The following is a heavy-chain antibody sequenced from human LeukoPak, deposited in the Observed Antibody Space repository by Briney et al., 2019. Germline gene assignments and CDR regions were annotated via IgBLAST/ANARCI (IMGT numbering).Heavy chain of an antibody. V-gene: IGHV3-64*02. CDR1: GFIFSSYV. D-gene: IGHD1-26*01. CDR3: ARGGSPRGYYYGMDV. Sequence: PGGSLRLSCAASGFIFSSYVMHWVRQAPGKGLEYVSAVSGNGDTTYYADSVKGRFAISRDNSKNTLYLQMGRLRAEDMAVYYCARGGSPRGYYYGMDVWGQGTTVTVSS. J-gene: IGHJ6*02. CDR2: VSGNGDTT.